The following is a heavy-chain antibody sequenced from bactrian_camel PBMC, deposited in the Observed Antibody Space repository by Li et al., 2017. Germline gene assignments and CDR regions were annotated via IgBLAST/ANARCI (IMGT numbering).Heavy chain of an antibody. CDR1: MGTANTYY. Sequence: VQLVESGGGSVQAGGSLRLSCASSMGTANTYYMGWFRQAPGKEREGVASINGDHGPTYVDAVKGRFTISKDNAKNLLLLQMNSVKPEDTGTYYCAATKPYWDSWSCLNRRWAADFANWGQGTQVTVSS. D-gene: IGHD6*01. V-gene: IGHV3S53*01. CDR2: INGDHGP. CDR3: AATKPYWDSWSCLNRRWAADFAN. J-gene: IGHJ4*01.